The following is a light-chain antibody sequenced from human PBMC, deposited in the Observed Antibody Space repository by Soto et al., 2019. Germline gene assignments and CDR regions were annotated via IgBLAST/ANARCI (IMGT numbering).Light chain of an antibody. CDR2: GAS. J-gene: IGKJ1*01. CDR3: QQYNNWQT. CDR1: QSVSTN. Sequence: EIVMTQSPATLSVSPGERATLSCRASQSVSTNLAWYQQKPDQAPRLLIYGASTRATGFPARFSGSGSGTDFTLTISSLQSEDFAVYYCQQYNNWQTFGQGTKVEIK. V-gene: IGKV3-15*01.